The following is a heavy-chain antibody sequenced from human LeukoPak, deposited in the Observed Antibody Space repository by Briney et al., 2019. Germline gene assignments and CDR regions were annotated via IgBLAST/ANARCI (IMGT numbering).Heavy chain of an antibody. Sequence: GGSLRLSCAASGFTFSSYAMHWVRQAPGKGLEYVPAISSNGGSTFYANSVKGRFTISRDTSKSTLYLQMGSLRADDMAVYYCVRVSGSYGYWGQGTLVTVSS. D-gene: IGHD1-26*01. CDR1: GFTFSSYA. J-gene: IGHJ4*02. CDR2: ISSNGGST. V-gene: IGHV3-64*01. CDR3: VRVSGSYGY.